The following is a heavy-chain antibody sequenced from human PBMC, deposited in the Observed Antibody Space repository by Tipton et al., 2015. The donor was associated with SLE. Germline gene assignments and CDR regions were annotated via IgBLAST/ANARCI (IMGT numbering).Heavy chain of an antibody. CDR3: AKDLAYCGGDCFYYYYYTMDV. Sequence: SLRLSCAASGFTFSSYAMSWVRQAPGKGLEWVSTISGGGGITNYADSVKGRFTISRDNSKNTLDLQMNSLRAEDTAVYYCAKDLAYCGGDCFYYYYYTMDVWGQGTTVTVSS. V-gene: IGHV3-23*01. J-gene: IGHJ6*02. D-gene: IGHD2-21*01. CDR2: ISGGGGIT. CDR1: GFTFSSYA.